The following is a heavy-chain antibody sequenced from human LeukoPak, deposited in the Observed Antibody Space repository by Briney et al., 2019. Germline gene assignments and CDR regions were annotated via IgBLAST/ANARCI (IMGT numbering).Heavy chain of an antibody. CDR2: IYTSGST. Sequence: SETLSLTCTVSGGSISSGSYYWSWLRQPAGKGLEWIGRIYTSGSTNYNPSLKSRVSISVDTSKNQYSLKLSSVTAADTAVYYCAILIYRGVIGGAKDWGQGTLVTVSS. D-gene: IGHD3-10*01. V-gene: IGHV4-61*02. CDR3: AILIYRGVIGGAKD. J-gene: IGHJ4*02. CDR1: GGSISSGSYY.